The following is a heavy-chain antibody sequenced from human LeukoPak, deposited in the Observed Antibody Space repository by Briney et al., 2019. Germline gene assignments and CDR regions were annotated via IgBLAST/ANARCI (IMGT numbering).Heavy chain of an antibody. J-gene: IGHJ4*02. D-gene: IGHD3-9*01. Sequence: ASVKVSCKASGYTFTSYGISWVRQAPGQGLEWMGWISAYNGNTSYAQKLQGRVTMTTDTSTSTAYMELRSLRSDDTAVYYCARARPQLRYFDWLIDYWGQGTLVTVSS. CDR3: ARARPQLRYFDWLIDY. CDR2: ISAYNGNT. V-gene: IGHV1-18*01. CDR1: GYTFTSYG.